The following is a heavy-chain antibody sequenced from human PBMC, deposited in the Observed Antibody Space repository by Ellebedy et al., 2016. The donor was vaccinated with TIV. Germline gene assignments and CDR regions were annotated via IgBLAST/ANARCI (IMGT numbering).Heavy chain of an antibody. V-gene: IGHV1-69*06. J-gene: IGHJ4*02. D-gene: IGHD4-17*01. CDR1: GGTFSSYA. CDR3: ARDLAWGDYVFPNRY. Sequence: SVKVSCXASGGTFSSYAISWVRQAPGQGLEWMGGIIPIFGTANYAQKFQGRVTITADKSTSTAYMELSSLRSEDTAVYYCARDLAWGDYVFPNRYWGQGTLVTVSS. CDR2: IIPIFGTA.